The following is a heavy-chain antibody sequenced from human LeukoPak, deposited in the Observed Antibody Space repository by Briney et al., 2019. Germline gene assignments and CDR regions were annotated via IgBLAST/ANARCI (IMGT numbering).Heavy chain of an antibody. CDR3: AKSRARREESSGSIDS. D-gene: IGHD3-22*01. J-gene: IGHJ4*02. V-gene: IGHV3-23*01. CDR1: GFSFSDYA. Sequence: SGGSLRLSCAASGFSFSDYAMGWVRQAPGKGLEWVSAIRASGGSTYYADSVKGRFTISRDNSKNTLYLQMNSLRAEDTAVYYCAKSRARREESSGSIDSWGQGTLVTVSS. CDR2: IRASGGST.